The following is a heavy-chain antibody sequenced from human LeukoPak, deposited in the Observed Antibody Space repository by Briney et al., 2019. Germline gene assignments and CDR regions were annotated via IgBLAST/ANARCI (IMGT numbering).Heavy chain of an antibody. J-gene: IGHJ3*02. D-gene: IGHD4-17*01. CDR3: AKDDYGDMGHAFDI. Sequence: KSSETLSLTCTVSGGSISSYYWGWIRQPPGKGLEWIGSIYYSGSTYYNPSLKSRVTISVDTSKNQFSLKLSSVTAADTAVYYCAKDDYGDMGHAFDIWGQGTMVTVSS. V-gene: IGHV4-39*07. CDR2: IYYSGST. CDR1: GGSISSYY.